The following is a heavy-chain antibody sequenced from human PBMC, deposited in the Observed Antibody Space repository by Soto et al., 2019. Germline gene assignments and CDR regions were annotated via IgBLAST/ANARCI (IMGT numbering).Heavy chain of an antibody. V-gene: IGHV1-3*01. J-gene: IGHJ6*03. D-gene: IGHD3-10*01. CDR1: GYTLTSYA. CDR3: ASGPPGPNYYYMDV. Sequence: GASVTVSCKASGYTLTSYAIQWVRPAPGQRLEWMGWINAGNGNTKYSQKFQGRVTTTRDTSASTAYMELSSLRSEDTAVYYCASGPPGPNYYYMDVWGKGTTVTVSS. CDR2: INAGNGNT.